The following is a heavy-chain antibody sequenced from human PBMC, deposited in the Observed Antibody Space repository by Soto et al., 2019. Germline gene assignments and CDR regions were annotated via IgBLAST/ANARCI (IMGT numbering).Heavy chain of an antibody. CDR3: ARDMFPLLRFLEWPPHY. J-gene: IGHJ4*02. Sequence: ASVKVSCKASGYTFTSYAMHWVRQAPGQRLEWMGWINAGNGNTKYSQKFQGRVTITRDTSASTAYMELSSLRSEDTAVYYCARDMFPLLRFLEWPPHYWGQGTLVTVSS. D-gene: IGHD3-3*01. CDR2: INAGNGNT. V-gene: IGHV1-3*01. CDR1: GYTFTSYA.